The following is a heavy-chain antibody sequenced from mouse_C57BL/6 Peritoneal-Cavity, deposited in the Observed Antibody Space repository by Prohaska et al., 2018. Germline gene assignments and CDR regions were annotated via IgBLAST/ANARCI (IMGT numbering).Heavy chain of an antibody. J-gene: IGHJ1*03. Sequence: QVQLKESGPGLVAPLQSLSITCTVSGFSLTSYGVHWVRQPPGKGLELLVVIWSDGSTTYNSALKSRLSISKDNSKSQVFLKMNRLQTDDTARYYCARDYDWYFDVWGTGTTVTVSS. CDR2: IWSDGST. V-gene: IGHV2-6*03. D-gene: IGHD2-4*01. CDR1: GFSLTSYG. CDR3: ARDYDWYFDV.